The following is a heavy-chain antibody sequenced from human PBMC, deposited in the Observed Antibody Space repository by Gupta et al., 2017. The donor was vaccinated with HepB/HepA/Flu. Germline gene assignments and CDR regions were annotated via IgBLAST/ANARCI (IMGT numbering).Heavy chain of an antibody. V-gene: IGHV3-23*01. J-gene: IGHJ4*02. Sequence: ELHLLESGGTLVQPGGSLRLSFSASGFTFTHYAMSWVRQAPGQGLQWVSSISGGGSTTFYAISVKGRFTISRDNSKNTLYLQMNSLRAEDTAVYYCAKYHFSGSYYDFDYWGQGTLVSVSS. CDR1: GFTFTHYA. CDR3: AKYHFSGSYYDFDY. D-gene: IGHD3-10*01. CDR2: ISGGGSTT.